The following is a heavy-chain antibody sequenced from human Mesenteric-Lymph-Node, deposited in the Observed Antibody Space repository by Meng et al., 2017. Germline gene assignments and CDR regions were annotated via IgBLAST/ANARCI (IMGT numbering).Heavy chain of an antibody. D-gene: IGHD6-13*01. CDR2: IDWNGGNP. V-gene: IGHV3-20*04. Sequence: GASLKISCAASGFTFDDYGMIWVRQAPGKGLEWVSGIDWNGGNPGYADSVKGRFTISRDNSKNTLYLQMNSLRAEDTAVYYCAKASGQQLVGGFFDYWGQGTLVTVSS. J-gene: IGHJ4*02. CDR3: AKASGQQLVGGFFDY. CDR1: GFTFDDYG.